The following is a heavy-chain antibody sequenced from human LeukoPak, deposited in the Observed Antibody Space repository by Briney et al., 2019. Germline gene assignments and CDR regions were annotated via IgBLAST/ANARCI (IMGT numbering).Heavy chain of an antibody. CDR2: INHSGST. J-gene: IGHJ6*03. Sequence: SETLSLTCAVYGGSFSGYYWGWIRQPPGKGLEWIGEINHSGSTNYNPCLKSRVTISVDTSKNQFSLKLSSVTAADTAVYYCARGNSGFWSGYYYYYMDVWGKGTTVTVSS. D-gene: IGHD3-3*01. CDR1: GGSFSGYY. CDR3: ARGNSGFWSGYYYYYMDV. V-gene: IGHV4-34*01.